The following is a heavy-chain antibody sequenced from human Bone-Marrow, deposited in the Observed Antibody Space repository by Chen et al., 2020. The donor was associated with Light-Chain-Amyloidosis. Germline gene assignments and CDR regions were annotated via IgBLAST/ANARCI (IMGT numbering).Heavy chain of an antibody. J-gene: IGHJ4*02. V-gene: IGHV5-51*01. CDR2: IYPDDSDA. CDR3: ARRRYGYNFDY. D-gene: IGHD5-12*01. Sequence: EVQLEQSGPEVKKPGESLKISCKVSGYTFPNYWIGWVRQMPGKGLEWMGVIYPDDSDARYSPSFEGQVTISADKSITTAYLQWRSLKASDTAMYYCARRRYGYNFDYWGQGTLVTVSS. CDR1: GYTFPNYW.